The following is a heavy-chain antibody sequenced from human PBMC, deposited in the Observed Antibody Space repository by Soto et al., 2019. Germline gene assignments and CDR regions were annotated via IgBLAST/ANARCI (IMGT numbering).Heavy chain of an antibody. CDR2: IHSSGNFI. D-gene: IGHD6-13*01. CDR1: GITFSTYE. J-gene: IGHJ4*02. CDR3: AREDIPADGPFDY. Sequence: GGSLRLSCAAAGITFSTYEINWVRQAPGKGLEWVSYIHSSGNFIHYADSVKGRFTISRDNAKNSVYLQMNSLRAEDTALYYCAREDIPADGPFDYWGPGTLVTVSS. V-gene: IGHV3-48*03.